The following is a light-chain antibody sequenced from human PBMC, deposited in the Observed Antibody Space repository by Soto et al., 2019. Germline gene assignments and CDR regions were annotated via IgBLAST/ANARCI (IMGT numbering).Light chain of an antibody. J-gene: IGKJ5*01. CDR1: QSISSN. CDR2: GAS. Sequence: EIVVTQSPATLSGSPGEKATLSCRASQSISSNFAWYQQRPGQAPRLLIYGASTRATGIPARFSGSGSGTEFTLTISSLHSEDVAVYYCQQYNNWPITFGQGTRLEIK. CDR3: QQYNNWPIT. V-gene: IGKV3-15*01.